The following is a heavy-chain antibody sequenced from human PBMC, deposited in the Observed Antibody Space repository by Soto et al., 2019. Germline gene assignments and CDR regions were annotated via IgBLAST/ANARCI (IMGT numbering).Heavy chain of an antibody. CDR1: GFTFSRYG. CDR2: ISSSGSTI. Sequence: GGSLRLSCPASGFTFSRYGMNWVRPAPGKGLEWVSYISSSGSTIYYADSVKGRFTISRDNAKNSLYLQMNSLRAEDTAVYYCAGGPQAFLYYGMDVWGQGTTVTVSS. J-gene: IGHJ6*02. CDR3: AGGPQAFLYYGMDV. V-gene: IGHV3-48*03.